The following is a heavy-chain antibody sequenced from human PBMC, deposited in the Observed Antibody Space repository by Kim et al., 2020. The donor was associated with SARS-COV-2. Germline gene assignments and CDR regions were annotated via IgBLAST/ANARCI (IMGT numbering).Heavy chain of an antibody. CDR3: ARVRGTIFGVVIIGGWFDP. CDR1: GYTFTSYA. CDR2: SNTNTGNP. Sequence: ASVNVSCKASGYTFTSYAMNWVRQAPGQGLEWMGWSNTNTGNPTYAQGFTGRFVFSLDTSVSTAYLQISSLKAEDTAVYYCARVRGTIFGVVIIGGWFDPWGQGTLVTVSS. J-gene: IGHJ5*02. D-gene: IGHD3-3*01. V-gene: IGHV7-4-1*02.